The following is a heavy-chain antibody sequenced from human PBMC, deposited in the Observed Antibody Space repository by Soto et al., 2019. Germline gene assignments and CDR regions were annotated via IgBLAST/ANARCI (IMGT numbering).Heavy chain of an antibody. CDR2: ISGSGGST. Sequence: VGSLRLSCAASGFTFSSYAMSWVRQAPGKGLEWVSAISGSGGSTYYADSVKGRFTISRDNSKNTLYLQMNSLRAEDTAVYYCAKGTGQLRYYYYGMDVWGQGTTVTVSS. D-gene: IGHD6-6*01. CDR1: GFTFSSYA. J-gene: IGHJ6*02. CDR3: AKGTGQLRYYYYGMDV. V-gene: IGHV3-23*01.